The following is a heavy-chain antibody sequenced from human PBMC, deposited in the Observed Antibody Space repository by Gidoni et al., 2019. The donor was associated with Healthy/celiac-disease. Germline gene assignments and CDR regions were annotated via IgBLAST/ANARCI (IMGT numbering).Heavy chain of an antibody. V-gene: IGHV3-33*01. CDR3: ARDHSSGHYGVDY. CDR1: GFTFSSYG. D-gene: IGHD6-19*01. J-gene: IGHJ4*02. Sequence: QVQLVEYGGGVVQPGRSRRLACAAAGFTFSSYGMHWVRQAPGKGLEWVAVIWYDGSNKYYADSVKGRFTISRDNSKNTLYLQMNSLRAEDTAVYYCARDHSSGHYGVDYWGQGTLVTVSS. CDR2: IWYDGSNK.